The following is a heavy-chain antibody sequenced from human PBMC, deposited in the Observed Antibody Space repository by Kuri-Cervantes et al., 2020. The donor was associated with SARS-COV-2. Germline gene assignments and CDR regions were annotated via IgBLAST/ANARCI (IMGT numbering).Heavy chain of an antibody. J-gene: IGHJ4*02. CDR1: GFTFSSYS. V-gene: IGHV3-21*01. CDR2: ISSSSSYI. D-gene: IGHD6-13*01. Sequence: GESLKISCAASGFTFSSYSMNWVRQAPGKGLEWVSSISSSSSYIHYADSVKGRFTISRDNAKNSLYLQMNSLRAEDTAVYYCARDAHSTPGGYWGQGTLVTVSS. CDR3: ARDAHSTPGGY.